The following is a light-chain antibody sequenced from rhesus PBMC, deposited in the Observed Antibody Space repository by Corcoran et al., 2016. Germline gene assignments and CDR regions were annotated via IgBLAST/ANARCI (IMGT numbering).Light chain of an antibody. J-gene: IGKJ1*01. CDR1: QSFSSS. V-gene: IGKV1-46*01. CDR2: SAS. Sequence: DIQMTQSPSSLSASVGDTVTITCRASQSFSSSLAWYQQKPGKAPKLLFYSASSLQSGVPSRFSGSKSGTDFTLTISSLPPEDIASYYCQQYYSYPRTFGQGTKVDIE. CDR3: QQYYSYPRT.